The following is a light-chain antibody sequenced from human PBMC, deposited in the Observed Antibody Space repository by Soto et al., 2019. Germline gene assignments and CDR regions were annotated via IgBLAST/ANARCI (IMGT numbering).Light chain of an antibody. CDR1: QDISNY. V-gene: IGKV1-33*01. CDR2: DAS. J-gene: IGKJ3*01. Sequence: DIQMTQSPSSLSASVGDRVTITCQASQDISNYLNWYQQKPGKAPKLLIYDASNLETGVPSRFSGSGSGTDFTFTISSLQPEDIATYYCQHYDNIPQFTLGPGTKVDIK. CDR3: QHYDNIPQFT.